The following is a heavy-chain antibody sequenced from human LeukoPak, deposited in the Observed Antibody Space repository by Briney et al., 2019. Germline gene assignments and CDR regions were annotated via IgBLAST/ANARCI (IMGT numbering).Heavy chain of an antibody. J-gene: IGHJ4*02. Sequence: GGSLRLSSAASGLAFSAYKMHWVRQAPRKGLVWVSRISTDGYTTDYADFVQGRFTASRDNTKNTWSLEMNSLRAEDTAVYYCVVGGSPGYWGQGTLVTVSS. V-gene: IGHV3-74*01. CDR3: VVGGSPGY. CDR2: ISTDGYTT. D-gene: IGHD2-15*01. CDR1: GLAFSAYK.